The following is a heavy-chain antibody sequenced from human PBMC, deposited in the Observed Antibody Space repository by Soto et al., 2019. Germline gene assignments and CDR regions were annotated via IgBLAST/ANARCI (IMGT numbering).Heavy chain of an antibody. V-gene: IGHV1-18*01. D-gene: IGHD6-19*01. J-gene: IGHJ5*02. Sequence: ASVKVSCKASGYTFTSYGISWVRQAPGQGLEWMGWISAYNGNTNYAQKLQGRVTMTTDTSTSTAYMELRSLRSDDTAVYYCVRDMEQWLVRGYNWFDPWGQGTLVTVS. CDR1: GYTFTSYG. CDR3: VRDMEQWLVRGYNWFDP. CDR2: ISAYNGNT.